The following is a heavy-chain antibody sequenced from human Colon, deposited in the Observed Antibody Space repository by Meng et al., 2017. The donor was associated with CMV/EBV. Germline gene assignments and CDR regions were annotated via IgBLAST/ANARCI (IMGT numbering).Heavy chain of an antibody. J-gene: IGHJ4*02. Sequence: QVQLAQSGAEVKKSGASVKVSCKASGYTFTGYYIHCVRQAPGQGLEWMGRVYPTNGSTHYAQTYQGRVTMTTDTSISTAYMELRRLRSDDTAMYYCTRSYYYDRNGYFYYWGQGTLVTVSS. D-gene: IGHD3-22*01. CDR1: GYTFTGYY. CDR2: VYPTNGST. V-gene: IGHV1-2*06. CDR3: TRSYYYDRNGYFYY.